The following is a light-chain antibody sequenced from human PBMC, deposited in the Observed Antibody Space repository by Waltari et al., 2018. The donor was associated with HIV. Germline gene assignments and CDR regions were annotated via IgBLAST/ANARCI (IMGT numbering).Light chain of an antibody. Sequence: DIQMTQSPSPLSAYVGDRVTFTCRASQGSTNYLNWYQQNPAKAPRLLIFAGSSWQSGVPARFSGSGSGTDFTLTSTSLQAEDFATYYCQQSYSTPRTFGQGTKLDIK. CDR2: AGS. V-gene: IGKV1-39*01. CDR3: QQSYSTPRT. CDR1: QGSTNY. J-gene: IGKJ2*01.